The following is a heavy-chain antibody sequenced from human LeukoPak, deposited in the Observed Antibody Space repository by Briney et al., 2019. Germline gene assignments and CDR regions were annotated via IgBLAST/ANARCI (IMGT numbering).Heavy chain of an antibody. V-gene: IGHV3-72*01. Sequence: PGGSLRLSCAASGSTFSDHYMDWVRQAPGKGLEWVGHIKNKANGYTTEYAASVKGRFTISRDDSKNSLFLQTNSLKTDDTAVYYCARFRGFYYGLDLWGPGTMVIVSS. D-gene: IGHD3-10*01. CDR3: ARFRGFYYGLDL. CDR2: IKNKANGYTT. CDR1: GSTFSDHY. J-gene: IGHJ6*02.